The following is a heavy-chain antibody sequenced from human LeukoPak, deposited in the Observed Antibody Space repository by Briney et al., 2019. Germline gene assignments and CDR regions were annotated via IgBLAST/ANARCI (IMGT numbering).Heavy chain of an antibody. CDR3: ARVSGYDWESFYDY. Sequence: PSETLSLTCTVSGYSMSSSYYWSWIRQPPGKGLEWIGYIYYSGSTNYNPSLKSRVTISVDTSKNQFSLKLNSVTAADTAVYYCARVSGYDWESFYDYWGQGTLVTVSS. V-gene: IGHV4-59*01. J-gene: IGHJ4*02. CDR1: GYSMSSSYY. CDR2: IYYSGST. D-gene: IGHD5-12*01.